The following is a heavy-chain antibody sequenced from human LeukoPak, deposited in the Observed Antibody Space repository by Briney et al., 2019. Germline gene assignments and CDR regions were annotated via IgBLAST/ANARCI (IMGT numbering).Heavy chain of an antibody. J-gene: IGHJ6*03. CDR1: GFTFSSYA. V-gene: IGHV3-23*01. D-gene: IGHD2-15*01. CDR3: AKVSAGVVVVAAARLNYYYYYMDV. Sequence: PGGSLRLSCAASGFTFSSYAMSWGRQAPGKGLEWVSAISGSGGSTYYADSVKGRFTISRDNSKNTLYLQMNSLRAEDTAVYYCAKVSAGVVVVAAARLNYYYYYMDVWGKGTTVTVSS. CDR2: ISGSGGST.